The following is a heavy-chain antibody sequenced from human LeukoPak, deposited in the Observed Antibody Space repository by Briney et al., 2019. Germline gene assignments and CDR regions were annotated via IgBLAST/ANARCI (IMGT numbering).Heavy chain of an antibody. Sequence: TGGSLRLSCAASGFTFSVYGMHWVRQAPGKGLEWVAVVSYDGSDKYYSDSVEGRFSISRDSSKNTVYLQMSSLRAEDTAVYFCAKDWNYYDTSVPSYHYYMEVWGKGTTVTVSS. CDR3: AKDWNYYDTSVPSYHYYMEV. J-gene: IGHJ6*03. CDR1: GFTFSVYG. D-gene: IGHD3-22*01. V-gene: IGHV3-30*18. CDR2: VSYDGSDK.